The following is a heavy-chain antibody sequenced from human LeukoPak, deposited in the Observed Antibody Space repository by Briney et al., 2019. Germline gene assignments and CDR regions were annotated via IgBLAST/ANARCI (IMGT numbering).Heavy chain of an antibody. CDR3: AREPAVGGWFDP. D-gene: IGHD3-3*01. CDR2: FSGSSSYI. J-gene: IGHJ5*02. CDR1: GFTFSSYS. Sequence: GGSLRLSCAASGFTFSSYSLNWVRQAPGKGLEWVSSFSGSSSYILYADSVKGRFTISRDNAKNSLYLQMNSLRGEDTAVYYCAREPAVGGWFDPWGQGTLVTVSS. V-gene: IGHV3-21*01.